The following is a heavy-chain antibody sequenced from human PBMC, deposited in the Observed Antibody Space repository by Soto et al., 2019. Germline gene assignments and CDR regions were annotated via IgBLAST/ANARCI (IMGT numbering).Heavy chain of an antibody. CDR2: IYSGGST. V-gene: IGHV3-66*01. D-gene: IGHD4-17*01. J-gene: IGHJ3*02. CDR3: ARDQSLGDYEDAFDI. CDR1: GFTVSSNY. Sequence: GGSLRLSCAASGFTVSSNYMSWVRQAPGKGLEWVSVIYSGGSTYYADSVKGRFTISRDNSKNTLYLQMNSLRAEDTAVYYCARDQSLGDYEDAFDIWGQGTMVTVSS.